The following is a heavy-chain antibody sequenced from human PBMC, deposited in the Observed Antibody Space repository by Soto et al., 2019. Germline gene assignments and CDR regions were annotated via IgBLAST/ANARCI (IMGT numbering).Heavy chain of an antibody. CDR3: KKDQGDAANTFDL. D-gene: IGHD1-26*01. Sequence: EVRLSESGGGLVQPGGSLRLSCAASEFTFSRYAMIWVRQAPGKGLEWVSTIRGSGDSTFYADSVKGRFTVSRDNSANTLYLQMNSLRAEDTDFYYCKKDQGDAANTFDLGGQGTLVTVSS. J-gene: IGHJ4*02. CDR1: EFTFSRYA. V-gene: IGHV3-23*01. CDR2: IRGSGDST.